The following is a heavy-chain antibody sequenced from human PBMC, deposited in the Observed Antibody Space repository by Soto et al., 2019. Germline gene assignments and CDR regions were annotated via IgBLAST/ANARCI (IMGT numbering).Heavy chain of an antibody. Sequence: GGSLRLSCAASGFSFSDYYMSWIRQAPGKGLEWISYISSSSSFIDYADSVKGRFTISRDNAKNSVYLQLDSLRAEDTALYYCARTLGIVPHYGMDVWGQGTTVTVSS. CDR1: GFSFSDYY. CDR3: ARTLGIVPHYGMDV. CDR2: ISSSSSFI. J-gene: IGHJ6*02. V-gene: IGHV3-11*06. D-gene: IGHD1-26*01.